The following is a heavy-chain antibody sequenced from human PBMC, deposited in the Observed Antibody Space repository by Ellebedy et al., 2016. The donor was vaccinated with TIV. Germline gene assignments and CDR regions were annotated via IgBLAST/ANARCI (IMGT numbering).Heavy chain of an antibody. D-gene: IGHD6-19*01. CDR2: IIPIFGTA. J-gene: IGHJ4*02. V-gene: IGHV1-69*13. CDR1: GGTFSSYA. CDR3: ARDVEVAGSVWVDY. Sequence: SVKVSXXASGGTFSSYAISWVRQAPGQGLEWMGGIIPIFGTANYAQKFQGRVTITADESTSTAYMELSSLRPEDTAVYYCARDVEVAGSVWVDYWGQGTLVTVSS.